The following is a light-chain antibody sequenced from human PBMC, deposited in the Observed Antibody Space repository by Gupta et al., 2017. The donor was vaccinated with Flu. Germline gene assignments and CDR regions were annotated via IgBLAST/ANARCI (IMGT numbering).Light chain of an antibody. Sequence: EIVLTQSPVTLSLSPGERATLSCRASQSVSNYLAWYQQKPGQAPRLLIYDASNRATGIPARFSGSGSETDFTLTISSLEPEDFAVYYCHHRSYCPSIFGQGTKMEIK. J-gene: IGKJ2*02. CDR2: DAS. CDR1: QSVSNY. V-gene: IGKV3-11*01. CDR3: HHRSYCPSI.